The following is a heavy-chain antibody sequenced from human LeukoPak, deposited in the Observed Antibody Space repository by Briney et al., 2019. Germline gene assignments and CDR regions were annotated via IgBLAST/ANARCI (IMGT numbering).Heavy chain of an antibody. CDR3: ARVLNYYDSSVYYFSY. CDR1: GFTFSYYT. D-gene: IGHD3-22*01. V-gene: IGHV3-30-3*01. J-gene: IGHJ4*02. CDR2: ISYDGSNK. Sequence: VGSLRLSCAASGFTFSYYTMHWVLQAPGKGLEWVPVISYDGSNKYYADSVKGRFTISRDNSKNTLYLQMNSLRAEDTAVYYCARVLNYYDSSVYYFSYWGQGTLVTVSS.